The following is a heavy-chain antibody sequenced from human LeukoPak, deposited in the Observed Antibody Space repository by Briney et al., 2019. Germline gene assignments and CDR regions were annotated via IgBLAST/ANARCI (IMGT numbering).Heavy chain of an antibody. Sequence: GGSLRLSCAASGFSFSSHWMHWVRQAPGKGLVWVSRINGDGSSTTDADSVKGRFTISRDNAKNTLYLQMNSLRAEDTAVYYCARAGSYYFGPFDYWGQGTLVTVSS. J-gene: IGHJ4*02. D-gene: IGHD1-26*01. CDR3: ARAGSYYFGPFDY. CDR2: INGDGSST. V-gene: IGHV3-74*01. CDR1: GFSFSSHW.